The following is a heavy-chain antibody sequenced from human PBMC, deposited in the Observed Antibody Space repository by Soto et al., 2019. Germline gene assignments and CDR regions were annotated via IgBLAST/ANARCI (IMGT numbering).Heavy chain of an antibody. CDR1: GYTFTSYG. CDR3: ARAGGRRYGGNSGWFDP. CDR2: ISAYNGNT. Sequence: QVQLVQSGAEVKNPGASVKVSCKASGYTFTSYGISWVRQAPGQGLEWMGWISAYNGNTNYAQELQGRVTMTTDTSTRTAYMELRSLRSADTAVYYCARAGGRRYGGNSGWFDPWGQGTLVTVSS. V-gene: IGHV1-18*01. D-gene: IGHD2-21*02. J-gene: IGHJ5*02.